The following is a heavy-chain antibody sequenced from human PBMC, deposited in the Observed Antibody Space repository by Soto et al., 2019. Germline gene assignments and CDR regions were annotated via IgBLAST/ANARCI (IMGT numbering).Heavy chain of an antibody. V-gene: IGHV4-31*03. Sequence: PAETLSLTCTVSGGSVTRGAYYWSWIRQHPGKGLEWIGYIYYSGSAYYNPSLKSRVTISVDTSKNQFSLNLSSVTAADTAVYYCARASGDYVFDYWGQGTLVTVSS. D-gene: IGHD4-17*01. J-gene: IGHJ4*02. CDR2: IYYSGSA. CDR3: ARASGDYVFDY. CDR1: GGSVTRGAYY.